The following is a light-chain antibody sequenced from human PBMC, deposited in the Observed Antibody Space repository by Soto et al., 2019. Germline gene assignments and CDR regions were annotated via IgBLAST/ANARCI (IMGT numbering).Light chain of an antibody. J-gene: IGLJ1*01. CDR1: SSDVGGYNY. Sequence: QSALTQPASVSGSPGQSITISCTGTSSDVGGYNYVSWYQQHPGKAPKLMIYEVSNRPSGVSNRFSGSKSGNTASLTISGLQAEDEADYYCSSYTSSSTLYAFGTGPKVTAL. V-gene: IGLV2-14*01. CDR3: SSYTSSSTLYA. CDR2: EVS.